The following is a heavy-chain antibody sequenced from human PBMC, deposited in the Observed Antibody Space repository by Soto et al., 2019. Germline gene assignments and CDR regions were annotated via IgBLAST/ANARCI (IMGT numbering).Heavy chain of an antibody. J-gene: IGHJ3*02. CDR3: AKGGILWFGELSDAFDI. D-gene: IGHD3-10*01. CDR2: ISGSGGST. V-gene: IGHV3-23*01. CDR1: GFTFSSYA. Sequence: QTGGSLRLSCAASGFTFSSYAMSWVRQAPGKGLEWVSAISGSGGSTYYADSVKGRFTISRDNSKNTLYLQMNSLRAEDTAVYYCAKGGILWFGELSDAFDIWGQGTMVTVSS.